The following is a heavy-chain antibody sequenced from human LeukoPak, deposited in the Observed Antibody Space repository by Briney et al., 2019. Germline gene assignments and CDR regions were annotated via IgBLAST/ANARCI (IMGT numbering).Heavy chain of an antibody. D-gene: IGHD6-13*01. CDR2: IYSGGST. CDR1: GFISTIYW. J-gene: IGHJ6*02. CDR3: ARDSSYSSSWTVRGMDV. V-gene: IGHV3-53*01. Sequence: GGSLRLSCAASGFISTIYWMSWVRQAPGKGLEWVSVIYSGGSTYYADSVKGRFTISRDNSKNTLYLQMNSLRAEDTAVYYCARDSSYSSSWTVRGMDVWGQGTTVTVSS.